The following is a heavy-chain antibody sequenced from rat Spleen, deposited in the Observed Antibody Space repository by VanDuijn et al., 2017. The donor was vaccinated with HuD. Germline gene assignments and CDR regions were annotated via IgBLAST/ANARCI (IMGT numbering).Heavy chain of an antibody. V-gene: IGHV5-29*01. CDR2: ISYDGSST. CDR1: GFTFSNYG. CDR3: TRHAYYDGYYHWYFDF. J-gene: IGHJ1*01. Sequence: EVQLVESGGGLVQPGRSLKLSCAVSGFTFSNYGMAWVRQAPTKGLEWVATISYDGSSTYYRDSVKGRFTIPRDNAKSTLYLQMDSLRSEDTATHYCTRHAYYDGYYHWYFDFWGPGTMVTVSS. D-gene: IGHD1-12*03.